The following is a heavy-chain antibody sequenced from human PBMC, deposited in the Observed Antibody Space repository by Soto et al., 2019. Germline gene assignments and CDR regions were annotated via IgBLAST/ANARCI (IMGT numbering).Heavy chain of an antibody. CDR2: INPSGGST. CDR3: ARGAPRPIFGVVMGVVGMDV. J-gene: IGHJ6*02. V-gene: IGHV1-46*01. CDR1: GYAFTSYY. D-gene: IGHD3-3*01. Sequence: ASVKVSCKASGYAFTSYYMHWVRQAPGQGLEWMGIINPSGGSTSYAQKSQGRVTMTRDTSTSTVYMELSSLRSEDTAVYYCARGAPRPIFGVVMGVVGMDVWGQGTTVTVSS.